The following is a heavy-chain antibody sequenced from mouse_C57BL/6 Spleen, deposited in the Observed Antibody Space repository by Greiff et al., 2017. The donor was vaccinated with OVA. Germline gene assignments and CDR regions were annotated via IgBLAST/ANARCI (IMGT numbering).Heavy chain of an antibody. Sequence: GGGLVQPKGSLKLSCAASGFSFNTYAMNWVRQAPGKGLEWVARIRSKSNNYATYYADSVKDRFTISRDDSESMLYLQMNNLKTEDTAMYYCVRPIYYDYDGAYWGQGTLVTVSA. CDR2: IRSKSNNYAT. V-gene: IGHV10-1*01. D-gene: IGHD2-4*01. CDR1: GFSFNTYA. J-gene: IGHJ3*01. CDR3: VRPIYYDYDGAY.